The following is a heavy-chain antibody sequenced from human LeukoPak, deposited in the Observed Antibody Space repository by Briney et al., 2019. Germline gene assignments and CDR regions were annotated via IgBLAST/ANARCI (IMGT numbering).Heavy chain of an antibody. D-gene: IGHD2-2*02. CDR1: GGSFSGYY. CDR3: ARHIGDCSSTSCYSYYYMDV. J-gene: IGHJ6*03. Sequence: SETLSLTCAVYGGSFSGYYWSWIRQPPGKGLEWIGEINHSGSTNYNPSLKSRVTISVDTSKNQFSLKLSSVTAADTAVYYCARHIGDCSSTSCYSYYYMDVWGKGTTVTVSS. CDR2: INHSGST. V-gene: IGHV4-34*01.